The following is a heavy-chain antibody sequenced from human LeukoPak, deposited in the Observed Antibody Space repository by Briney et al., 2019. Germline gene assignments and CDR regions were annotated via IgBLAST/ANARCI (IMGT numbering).Heavy chain of an antibody. J-gene: IGHJ6*02. CDR1: GYTFTSYG. CDR2: ISAYNGNT. CDR3: ARHGGSNYAVYGMDV. D-gene: IGHD4-11*01. Sequence: ASVKVSCKASGYTFTSYGISWVRQAPGQGLEWMGWISAYNGNTNYAQKLQGRVTMTTDTSTSTAYMELRSLRSDDTAMYYCARHGGSNYAVYGMDVWGQGTTVTVSS. V-gene: IGHV1-18*01.